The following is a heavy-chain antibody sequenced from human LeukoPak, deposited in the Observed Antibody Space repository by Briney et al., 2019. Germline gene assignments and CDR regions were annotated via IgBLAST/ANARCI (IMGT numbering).Heavy chain of an antibody. CDR1: GGSISSYY. D-gene: IGHD4-17*01. V-gene: IGHV4-59*01. CDR2: IYYSGST. CDR3: ARNDYGAFDI. Sequence: SETLSLTCTVSGGSISSYYWSWIRQPPGKGLEWIGYIYYSGSTNYNPSLKSRVTISVDTSKNQFSLKLSSVTAADTAVYYCARNDYGAFDIWGQGTMVTVSS. J-gene: IGHJ3*02.